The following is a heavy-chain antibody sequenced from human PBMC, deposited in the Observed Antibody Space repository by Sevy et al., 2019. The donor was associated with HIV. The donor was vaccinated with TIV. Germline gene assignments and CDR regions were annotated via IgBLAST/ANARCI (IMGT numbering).Heavy chain of an antibody. Sequence: GVSLRLSCAASGFTFSSYSMNWVRQAPGKGLEWVSSISSSSSYIYYADSVKGRFTISRDNAKNSLYLQMNSLGAEDTAVYYCARVASLQWLGHNWFDPWGQGTLVTVSS. J-gene: IGHJ5*02. D-gene: IGHD6-19*01. V-gene: IGHV3-21*01. CDR1: GFTFSSYS. CDR2: ISSSSSYI. CDR3: ARVASLQWLGHNWFDP.